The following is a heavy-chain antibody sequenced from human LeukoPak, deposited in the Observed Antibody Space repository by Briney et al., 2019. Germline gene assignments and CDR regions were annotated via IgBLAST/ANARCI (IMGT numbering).Heavy chain of an antibody. CDR2: MNPNSGNT. V-gene: IGHV1-8*01. CDR1: GYTFTSYD. CDR3: ARGAGPRGVAATLNWFDL. J-gene: IGHJ5*02. D-gene: IGHD2-15*01. Sequence: ASVKVSCKASGYTFTSYDINWVRQATGQGLEWMGWMNPNSGNTGYAQKFQGRVTMTRNTSISTAYMELSSLRSEDTAVYYCARGAGPRGVAATLNWFDLWGQGTLVTVSS.